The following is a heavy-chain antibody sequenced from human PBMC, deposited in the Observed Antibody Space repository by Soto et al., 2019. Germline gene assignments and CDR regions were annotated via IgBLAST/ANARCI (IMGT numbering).Heavy chain of an antibody. Sequence: EASVKVSCKASGDVFRSYGINWVRQAPGQGLEWMGGIVPISGTTNYAQKFQGRVAITADESTDTVYMELSRLRSEDTAVYFCARVRCFNGLCHTADYGMDVWGQGTTVTVSS. D-gene: IGHD2-8*01. CDR1: GDVFRSYG. J-gene: IGHJ6*02. CDR2: IVPISGTT. V-gene: IGHV1-69*13. CDR3: ARVRCFNGLCHTADYGMDV.